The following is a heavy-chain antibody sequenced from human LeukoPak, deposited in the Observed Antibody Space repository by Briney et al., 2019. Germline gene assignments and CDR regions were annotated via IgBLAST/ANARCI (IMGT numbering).Heavy chain of an antibody. J-gene: IGHJ4*02. CDR2: ISSGGSTV. Sequence: QTGGSLRLSCAASGFTFSGYEMSWVRQAPGKGLECVSYISSGGSTVYYADSVNGRFTISRDNAHNSLYLQMNSLRAEDTAVYYCARDYAGQQRDYWGQGTLVTVSS. V-gene: IGHV3-48*03. CDR1: GFTFSGYE. CDR3: ARDYAGQQRDY. D-gene: IGHD6-13*01.